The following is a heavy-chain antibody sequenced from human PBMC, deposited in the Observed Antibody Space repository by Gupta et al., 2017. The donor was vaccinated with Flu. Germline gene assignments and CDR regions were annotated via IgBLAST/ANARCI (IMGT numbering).Heavy chain of an antibody. J-gene: IGHJ6*02. CDR3: ARHRGGSYYVHYYYGMDV. CDR2: IYYSGST. Sequence: QLQLQESVPGLVKPSETLSPTCTVSGGSISSSSYYWGWHRQPPGKGLEWIGSIYYSGSTYYNPSLKSRVTISVDTSKNQFSLKLSSVTAADTAVYYCARHRGGSYYVHYYYGMDVWGQGTTVTVSS. CDR1: GGSISSSSYY. D-gene: IGHD1-26*01. V-gene: IGHV4-39*01.